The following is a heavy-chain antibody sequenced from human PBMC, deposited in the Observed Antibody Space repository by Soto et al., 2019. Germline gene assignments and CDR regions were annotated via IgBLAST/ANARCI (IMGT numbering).Heavy chain of an antibody. CDR2: IWYDGSNK. CDR1: GFTFSSYG. J-gene: IGHJ5*02. CDR3: ARDRHSFWFGELQYNWFDP. Sequence: AGGSLRLSCAASGFTFSSYGMHWVRQAPGKGLEWVAVIWYDGSNKYYADSVKGRFTISRDNSKNTLYLQMNSLRAEDTAVYYCARDRHSFWFGELQYNWFDPWGQGTLVTVSS. V-gene: IGHV3-33*01. D-gene: IGHD3-10*01.